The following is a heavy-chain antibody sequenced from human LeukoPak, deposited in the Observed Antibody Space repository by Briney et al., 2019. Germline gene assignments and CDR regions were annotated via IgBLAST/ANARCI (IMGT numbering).Heavy chain of an antibody. Sequence: SETLSLTCSVSGESMSDYYGGWIRQPAGKGLEWIGRIFGSGTTKCSASLKSRVTMSIDTSKNQFTLRLTSVTAADTAVYYCAREESKSGNFFDYWGHGILVTVSS. D-gene: IGHD4-11*01. CDR1: GESMSDYY. CDR3: AREESKSGNFFDY. J-gene: IGHJ4*01. CDR2: IFGSGTT. V-gene: IGHV4-4*07.